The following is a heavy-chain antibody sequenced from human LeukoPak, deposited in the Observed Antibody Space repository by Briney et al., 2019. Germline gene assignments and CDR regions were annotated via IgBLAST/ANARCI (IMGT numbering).Heavy chain of an antibody. V-gene: IGHV3-66*01. CDR3: ARSTNSFDYGDYWFDP. CDR2: IYIGGST. D-gene: IGHD4-17*01. J-gene: IGHJ5*02. CDR1: GFTVSSNY. Sequence: GGSLRLSCAASGFTVSSNYMSWVRQAPGKGLEWVSVIYIGGSTYYADSVKGRFTISRDNSKNTLYLQMNSLRAEDTAVYYCARSTNSFDYGDYWFDPWGQGTLVTVSS.